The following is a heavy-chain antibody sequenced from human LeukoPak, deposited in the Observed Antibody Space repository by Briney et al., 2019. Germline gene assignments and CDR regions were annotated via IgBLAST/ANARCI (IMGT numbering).Heavy chain of an antibody. CDR3: ARGRLYSIVVVTAPSNFDY. V-gene: IGHV1-8*02. CDR1: GYTFTSYY. Sequence: ASVKVSCKASGYTFTSYYIHWVRQAPGQGLEWMGWMNPNSGNTGYAQKFQGRVTMTRNTSISTAYMELSSLRSEDTAVYYCARGRLYSIVVVTAPSNFDYWGQGTLVTVSS. D-gene: IGHD2-21*02. CDR2: MNPNSGNT. J-gene: IGHJ4*02.